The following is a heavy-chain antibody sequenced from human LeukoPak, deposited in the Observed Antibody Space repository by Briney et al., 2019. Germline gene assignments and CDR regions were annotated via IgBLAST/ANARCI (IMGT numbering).Heavy chain of an antibody. CDR2: ISKSGDHT. CDR1: GFTFSSYA. CDR3: ATSWGPDTSAFRWGRDGMDV. Sequence: GGSLRLSCAASGFTFSSYAMSWVRQAPGKGLEWVSAISKSGDHTYYAASAKGRFTIYRDNSKNTQYLQMNSLRAEDTAVYYCATSWGPDTSAFRWGRDGMDVWGQGTTVIVS. V-gene: IGHV3-23*01. D-gene: IGHD3-16*01. J-gene: IGHJ6*02.